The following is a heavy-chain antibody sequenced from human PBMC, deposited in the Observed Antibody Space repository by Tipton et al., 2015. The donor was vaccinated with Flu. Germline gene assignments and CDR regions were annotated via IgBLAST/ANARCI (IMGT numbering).Heavy chain of an antibody. J-gene: IGHJ4*02. Sequence: TLSLTCTVSGGSISSYYWSWIRQPAGKGLEWIGRIYTSGSTNYNPSLKSRVTMSVDTSKNQFSLKLSSVTAADTAVYYCARDPPTMVRGVIEDYWGQGTLVTVSS. CDR1: GGSISSYY. CDR3: ARDPPTMVRGVIEDY. CDR2: IYTSGST. V-gene: IGHV4-4*07. D-gene: IGHD3-10*01.